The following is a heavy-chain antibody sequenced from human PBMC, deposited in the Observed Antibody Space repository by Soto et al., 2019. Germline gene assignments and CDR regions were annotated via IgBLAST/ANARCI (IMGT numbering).Heavy chain of an antibody. CDR3: AKGSIEYSASVDN. Sequence: EVQLLESGGGLVQPGGSLRLSCVASGFSFSSYAMVWVRQAPGKGLEWVSVISARGGSSYFADTVKGRFTISRDNSKNLLSLEMNSLRAEDTAIYFCAKGSIEYSASVDNWGQGTLVIVSS. D-gene: IGHD5-12*01. J-gene: IGHJ4*02. CDR2: ISARGGSS. CDR1: GFSFSSYA. V-gene: IGHV3-23*01.